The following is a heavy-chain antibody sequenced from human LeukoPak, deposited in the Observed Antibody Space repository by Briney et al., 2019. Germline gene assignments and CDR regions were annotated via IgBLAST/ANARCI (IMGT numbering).Heavy chain of an antibody. J-gene: IGHJ3*02. Sequence: SETLSLTCTVSGGSTSSSNYCWDWIRQPAGKGLEWIGRIYTSGNTNYSPSLKSRITMSLEKAKNQLSLKLSSVTAADTAVYYCARGGMTGGHSEDAFDIWGQGTMVTVSS. CDR3: ARGGMTGGHSEDAFDI. V-gene: IGHV4-61*02. CDR1: GGSTSSSNYC. CDR2: IYTSGNT. D-gene: IGHD2-15*01.